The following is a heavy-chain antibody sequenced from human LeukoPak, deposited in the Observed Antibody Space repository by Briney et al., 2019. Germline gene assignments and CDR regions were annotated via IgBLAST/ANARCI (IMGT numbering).Heavy chain of an antibody. J-gene: IGHJ4*02. CDR1: GFTFSTHA. D-gene: IGHD5-18*01. CDR2: ISGSAGST. V-gene: IGHV3-23*01. CDR3: AKDIAQGYTFGSIEQDY. Sequence: HPGGSLRLSCAASGFTFSTHAMNWVRQAPGKGLEWVSVISGSAGSTYYADSAKGRFTISRDNSKDTLSLQMNSLRAEDTAVYYCAKDIAQGYTFGSIEQDYWGQGTLVTVSS.